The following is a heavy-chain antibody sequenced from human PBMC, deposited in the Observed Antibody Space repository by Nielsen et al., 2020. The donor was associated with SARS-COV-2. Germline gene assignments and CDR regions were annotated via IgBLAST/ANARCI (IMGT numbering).Heavy chain of an antibody. V-gene: IGHV3-23*03. J-gene: IGHJ6*02. D-gene: IGHD2-2*01. Sequence: WIRQPPGKGLEWVSVIYSGGSSTYYADSVKGRFTISRDNFKNTLYLQMNNLRAEDTAVYYCAKGGFVVVSAARYGMDVWGQGTTVTVSS. CDR2: IYSGGSST. CDR3: AKGGFVVVSAARYGMDV.